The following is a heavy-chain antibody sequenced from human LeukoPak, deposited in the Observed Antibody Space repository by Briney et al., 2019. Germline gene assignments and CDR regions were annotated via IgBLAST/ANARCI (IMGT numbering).Heavy chain of an antibody. CDR3: ARDQYDTWSRRGNFDS. CDR1: GFIFSAYA. J-gene: IGHJ4*02. CDR2: IKLDGSEK. D-gene: IGHD3-3*01. V-gene: IGHV3-7*03. Sequence: GGSLRLSCAASGFIFSAYAMSWVRQAPGKGLEWVANIKLDGSEKNYVDSVKGRFTISRDNTKNSLYLQMNSLRAEDTAVFYCARDQYDTWSRRGNFDSWGQGTLVIVSS.